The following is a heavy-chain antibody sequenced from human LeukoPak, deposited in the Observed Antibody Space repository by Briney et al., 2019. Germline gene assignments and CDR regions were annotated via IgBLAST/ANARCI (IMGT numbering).Heavy chain of an antibody. CDR1: GGSISSGSYY. CDR2: IYTSGST. CDR3: ARGSTRFLEWFPY. D-gene: IGHD3-3*01. V-gene: IGHV4-61*02. J-gene: IGHJ4*02. Sequence: SETLSLTCTVSGGSISSGSYYWSWIRQPAGKGLEWIGRIYTSGSTNYNPSLNSRGTISVDTSKNHFSLKLSSVTAADTAVYYCARGSTRFLEWFPYWGQGTLVTVSS.